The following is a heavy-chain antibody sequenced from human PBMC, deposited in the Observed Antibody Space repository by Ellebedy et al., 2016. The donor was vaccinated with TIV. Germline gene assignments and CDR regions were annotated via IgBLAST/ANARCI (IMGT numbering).Heavy chain of an antibody. D-gene: IGHD3-10*01. CDR2: IYPGDSDT. Sequence: GESLKISXKGSGYSFTSYWIGWVRQMPGKGLEWMGIIYPGDSDTNYSPSFQGHVTISADKSISTAYLQWSSLKASDTAMYYCAIRPHGSGRFNDYWGQGTLVTVSS. CDR3: AIRPHGSGRFNDY. V-gene: IGHV5-51*01. CDR1: GYSFTSYW. J-gene: IGHJ4*02.